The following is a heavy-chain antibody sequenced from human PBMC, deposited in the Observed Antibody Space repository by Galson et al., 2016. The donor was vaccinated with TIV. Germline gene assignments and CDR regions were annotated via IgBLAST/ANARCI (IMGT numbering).Heavy chain of an antibody. CDR3: ARLPSYYGSGNHWFDP. CDR1: GGIFRSDA. J-gene: IGHJ5*02. V-gene: IGHV1-69*13. CDR2: IIAIFGTA. Sequence: SVKVSCKVSGGIFRSDAISWVRQAPGQGLEWMGRIIAIFGTANYAQKFQGRVTITADESTNTVYLELSSLTSEDTAGYYCARLPSYYGSGNHWFDPWGQGTLVTVSS. D-gene: IGHD3-10*01.